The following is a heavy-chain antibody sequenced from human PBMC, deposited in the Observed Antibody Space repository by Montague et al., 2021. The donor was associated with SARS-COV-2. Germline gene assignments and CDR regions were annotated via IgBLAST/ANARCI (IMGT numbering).Heavy chain of an antibody. D-gene: IGHD4-17*01. CDR1: GDSVCSNTAA. V-gene: IGHV6-1*01. J-gene: IGHJ4*02. CDR3: VRDTGSAQAGFDA. Sequence: CAISGDSVCSNTAAWNWIRQSPSGGLEWLGRTNYRPKWTSDYATSVEGRISIDPDTSKNQFFLHLRSVTPEDIGVYYCVRDTGSAQAGFDAWGQGTLVTVSS. CDR2: TNYRPKWTS.